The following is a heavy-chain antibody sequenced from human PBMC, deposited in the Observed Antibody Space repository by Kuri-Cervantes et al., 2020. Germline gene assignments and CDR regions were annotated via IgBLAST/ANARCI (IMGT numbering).Heavy chain of an antibody. CDR1: GYTFTGYY. J-gene: IGHJ6*02. CDR2: NNPNRGGT. Sequence: GESLKISCKASGYTFTGYYMHWVRQAPGQGLEWMGWNNPNRGGTNYAQKFQGRVTMTRDTSISKAYMELSRLRSDDTAVYYCARAGMGVGSYYDFWSGLEYDYGMDVWGQGTTVTVSS. D-gene: IGHD3-3*01. V-gene: IGHV1-2*02. CDR3: ARAGMGVGSYYDFWSGLEYDYGMDV.